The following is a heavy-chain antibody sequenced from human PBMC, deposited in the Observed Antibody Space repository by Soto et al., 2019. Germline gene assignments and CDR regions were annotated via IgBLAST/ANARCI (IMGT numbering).Heavy chain of an antibody. CDR2: ISYDGSNK. D-gene: IGHD6-6*01. CDR1: GFTFSSYG. Sequence: PGGSLRLSCAASGFTFSSYGMHWVRQAPGKGLEWVAVISYDGSNKYYADSVKGRFTISRDNSKNTLYLQMNSLRAEDTAVYYCARGTGIAARPPTYNYYYYGMDVWGQGTTVTVSS. J-gene: IGHJ6*02. V-gene: IGHV3-30*03. CDR3: ARGTGIAARPPTYNYYYYGMDV.